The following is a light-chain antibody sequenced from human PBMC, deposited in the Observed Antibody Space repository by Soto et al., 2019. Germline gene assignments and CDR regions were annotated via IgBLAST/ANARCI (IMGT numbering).Light chain of an antibody. V-gene: IGLV2-14*03. Sequence: QSALTQPASVSGSPGQSITISCTGTSSDVGNYNYVSWYQQHPGKAPRLMIYDVTNRPSGVSNRFSGSKSGNTASLIISGLQAEDEADYYCTSYTGSSLVFGGGTKLTVL. CDR1: SSDVGNYNY. J-gene: IGLJ2*01. CDR3: TSYTGSSLV. CDR2: DVT.